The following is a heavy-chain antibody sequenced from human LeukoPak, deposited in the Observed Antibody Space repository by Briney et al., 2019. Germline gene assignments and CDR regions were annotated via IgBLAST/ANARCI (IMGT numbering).Heavy chain of an antibody. Sequence: SETLSLTCTVSGGSISSSSYYWGWIRQPPRKGLEWIGSIYYSGSTYYNPSLKSRVTISVDTSKNQFSLKLSSVTAADTAVYYCASGIYYDSSGYYRTYDYWGQGTLVTVSS. CDR2: IYYSGST. CDR3: ASGIYYDSSGYYRTYDY. D-gene: IGHD3-22*01. J-gene: IGHJ4*02. CDR1: GGSISSSSYY. V-gene: IGHV4-39*01.